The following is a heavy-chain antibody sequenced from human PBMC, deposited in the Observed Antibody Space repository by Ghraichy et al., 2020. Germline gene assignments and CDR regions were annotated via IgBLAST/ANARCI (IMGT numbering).Heavy chain of an antibody. V-gene: IGHV4-39*01. CDR2: IYSSGGT. Sequence: SETLSLTCTVSGGSISTSHSYWGWVRPSPGKGLEWIGSIYSSGGTYSNPSLKSRATISADRSKNQFSLRLASGTAEDPAVYYCATHYTDYSRFDYWGQGTQVTVSA. D-gene: IGHD4-11*01. J-gene: IGHJ4*02. CDR3: ATHYTDYSRFDY. CDR1: GGSISTSHSY.